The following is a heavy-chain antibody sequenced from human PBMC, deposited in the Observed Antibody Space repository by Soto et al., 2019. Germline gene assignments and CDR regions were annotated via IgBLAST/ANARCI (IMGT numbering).Heavy chain of an antibody. J-gene: IGHJ4*02. D-gene: IGHD1-26*01. CDR3: ARGNGIVGGTTYFDY. Sequence: GGSLRLSCAASGFTFTTFGLHWVRQAPGKGLEWVAGIWYEGINKYYAESVKGRFTISRDNSKNTVYLQMNSLRVGDTDVYYCARGNGIVGGTTYFDYWGQGTLVTVSS. V-gene: IGHV3-33*08. CDR1: GFTFTTFG. CDR2: IWYEGINK.